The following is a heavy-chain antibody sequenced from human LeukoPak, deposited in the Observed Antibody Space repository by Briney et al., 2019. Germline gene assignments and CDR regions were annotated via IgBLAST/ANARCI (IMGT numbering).Heavy chain of an antibody. D-gene: IGHD3/OR15-3a*01. Sequence: PGGSLRLSCAASGFTFSNYAMSWVRQAPGKGLEWVSSLSGSGGSTYHADSVKGRFTISRDNSKNTLYLQMNSLRAEDTAVYYCAKSGLGYFDYWGQGTLVTVSS. J-gene: IGHJ4*02. CDR3: AKSGLGYFDY. V-gene: IGHV3-23*01. CDR1: GFTFSNYA. CDR2: LSGSGGST.